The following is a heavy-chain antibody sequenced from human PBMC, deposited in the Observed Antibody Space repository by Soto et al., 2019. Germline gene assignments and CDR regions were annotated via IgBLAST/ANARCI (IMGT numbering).Heavy chain of an antibody. Sequence: QVQLVQSGAEVKKPGSSVKVSCKTSGVSFNNNGIGWVRQAPGHGLEWMGGVSPPFRTSNYARKFQGRISITADASTGTVNMKLSSLTSEDTAQYYCARVLYYGSGSYSPYGMDGWGQGTTVTVSS. CDR2: VSPPFRTS. J-gene: IGHJ6*02. V-gene: IGHV1-69*01. CDR1: GVSFNNNG. D-gene: IGHD3-10*01. CDR3: ARVLYYGSGSYSPYGMDG.